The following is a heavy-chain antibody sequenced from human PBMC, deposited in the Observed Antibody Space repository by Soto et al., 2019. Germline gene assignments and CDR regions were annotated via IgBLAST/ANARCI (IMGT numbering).Heavy chain of an antibody. J-gene: IGHJ4*02. CDR3: AKYFSFSRSGIDD. V-gene: IGHV3-23*01. Sequence: SLRLSCAASGFTFSSYAMSWVRQAPGKGLEWVSAISGSAGNTFYADSMKGRFTISRDNSKNTLYLQINSLRAEDTAVYYCAKYFSFSRSGIDDWGQGTLVTVS. D-gene: IGHD3-3*01. CDR1: GFTFSSYA. CDR2: ISGSAGNT.